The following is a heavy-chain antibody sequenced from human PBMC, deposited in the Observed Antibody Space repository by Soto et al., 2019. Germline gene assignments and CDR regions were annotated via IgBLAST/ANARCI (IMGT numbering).Heavy chain of an antibody. Sequence: QVPVLQSGPEVKRPGASVTDSCKTSGYTFSTSGIRWVRQVPGQGLEWVRWIRPDNGNRKSAQRLQGRVTFTTDTSASTAYMELRSLTPDETAMSYGARATESNLYTYGGQGPRVTVS. CDR1: GYTFSTSG. D-gene: IGHD2-2*02. V-gene: IGHV1-18*01. CDR3: ARATESNLYTY. J-gene: IGHJ1*01. CDR2: IRPDNGNR.